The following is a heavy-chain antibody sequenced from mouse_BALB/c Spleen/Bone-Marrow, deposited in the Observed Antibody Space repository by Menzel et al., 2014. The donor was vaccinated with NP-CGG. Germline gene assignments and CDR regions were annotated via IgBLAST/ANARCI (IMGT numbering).Heavy chain of an antibody. J-gene: IGHJ2*01. Sequence: QVQLQQSGAELVRPGASLKLSCKASGYTFTSYWINWVKQRPGQGLEWIGNIYPSDSYTNYNQRFKDKATLTVDKSSSTAYMQLSSPTSEDSAVYYCTKSYANYFDYWGQGTTFTVSS. CDR1: GYTFTSYW. CDR3: TKSYANYFDY. D-gene: IGHD6-5*01. V-gene: IGHV1-69*02. CDR2: IYPSDSYT.